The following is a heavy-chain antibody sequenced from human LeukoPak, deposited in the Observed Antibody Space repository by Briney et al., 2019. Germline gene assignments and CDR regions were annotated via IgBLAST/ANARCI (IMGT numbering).Heavy chain of an antibody. J-gene: IGHJ4*02. CDR3: ARIGSSSGWYPFSDY. V-gene: IGHV1-18*01. D-gene: IGHD6-19*01. CDR1: GYTFTSYG. Sequence: ASVKDSCKASGYTFTSYGISWVRQAPGQGLEWMGWISAYNGNTNYAQKLQGRVTMTTDTSTSTAYMELRSLRSDDTAVYYCARIGSSSGWYPFSDYWGQGTLVTVSS. CDR2: ISAYNGNT.